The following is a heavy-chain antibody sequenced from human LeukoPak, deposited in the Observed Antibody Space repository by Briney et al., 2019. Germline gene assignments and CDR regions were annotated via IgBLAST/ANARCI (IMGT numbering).Heavy chain of an antibody. CDR1: GGSFRAYY. CDR3: ARGRSSGLSSSIDN. Sequence: SETLSLTCAVSGGSFRAYYWSWIRQSPGKGLGWIWEINRSGSTNYTPSLTSRVTMSLDTSKNQFSLRLRSVTAADTALYYCARGRSSGLSSSIDNWGQGTLVTVSS. V-gene: IGHV4-34*01. J-gene: IGHJ4*02. D-gene: IGHD6-19*01. CDR2: INRSGST.